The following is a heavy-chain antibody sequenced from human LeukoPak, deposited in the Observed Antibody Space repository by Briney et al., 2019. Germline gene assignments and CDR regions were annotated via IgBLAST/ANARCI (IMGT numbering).Heavy chain of an antibody. J-gene: IGHJ5*02. CDR3: ARDMTTSGVDP. V-gene: IGHV1-8*01. CDR1: GYTFTSYD. CDR2: MNPNSGNT. Sequence: ASVTVSCKASGYTFTSYDINWVRQATGQGLEWMGWMNPNSGNTGYAQKFQGRVTMTRNTSISTAYMELSSQRSEDTAVYYCARDMTTSGVDPWGQGTLVTVSS. D-gene: IGHD4-17*01.